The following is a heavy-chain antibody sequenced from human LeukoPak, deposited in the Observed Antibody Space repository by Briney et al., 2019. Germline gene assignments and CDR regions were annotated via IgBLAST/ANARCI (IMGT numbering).Heavy chain of an antibody. CDR1: GGSISSYY. J-gene: IGHJ4*02. CDR3: AREPYYYDSSGSYFDY. D-gene: IGHD3-22*01. CDR2: IYYSGST. V-gene: IGHV4-59*01. Sequence: PSETLSLTCTVSGGSISSYYWSWIRQPPGKGLEWIGYIYYSGSTNYNPSLKSRVTISVDTSKNQFSLKLSSVTAADTAVYYCAREPYYYDSSGSYFDYWGQGTLVTVSS.